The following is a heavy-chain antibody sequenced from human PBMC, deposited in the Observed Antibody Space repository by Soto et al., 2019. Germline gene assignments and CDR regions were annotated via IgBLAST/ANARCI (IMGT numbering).Heavy chain of an antibody. Sequence: PGGSLRLSCAASGFTFTSYAMSWVRQAPGKGLEWVSAVSGDLSTTYYADSVKGRFSISRDNSKNTVYLQMNSLRVEDTAVYYCAKDQLYGDSYFDYWGQAALVTVSS. V-gene: IGHV3-23*01. D-gene: IGHD4-17*01. CDR3: AKDQLYGDSYFDY. CDR1: GFTFTSYA. CDR2: VSGDLSTT. J-gene: IGHJ4*02.